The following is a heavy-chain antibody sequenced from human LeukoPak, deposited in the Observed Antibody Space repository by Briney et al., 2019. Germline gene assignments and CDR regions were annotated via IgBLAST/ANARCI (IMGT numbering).Heavy chain of an antibody. CDR2: IKEDGSKK. V-gene: IGHV3-7*01. CDR1: GFTFSTYW. CDR3: AREIPGAMNAFDV. Sequence: GGSLRLSCAASGFTFSTYWMSWVRQAPGKGLEWVANIKEDGSKKYYVDSAKGRFTISRDNAKTSLYLQMNSPRAEDTAVYYCAREIPGAMNAFDVWGQGTMVTVSS. D-gene: IGHD2-2*01. J-gene: IGHJ3*01.